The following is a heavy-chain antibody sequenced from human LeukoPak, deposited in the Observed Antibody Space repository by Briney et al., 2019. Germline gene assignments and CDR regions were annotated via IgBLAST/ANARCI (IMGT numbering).Heavy chain of an antibody. CDR2: IYTSGST. V-gene: IGHV4-4*07. Sequence: SETLSLTCTVSGGSISSYYWSWIRQPAGKGLEWIGRIYTSGSTNYNPSLKSRVTMSVDTSKIQFSLKLSSVTAADTAVYYCARGLKNYDFWSGQAYDYWGQGTLVTVSS. CDR3: ARGLKNYDFWSGQAYDY. CDR1: GGSISSYY. D-gene: IGHD3-3*01. J-gene: IGHJ4*02.